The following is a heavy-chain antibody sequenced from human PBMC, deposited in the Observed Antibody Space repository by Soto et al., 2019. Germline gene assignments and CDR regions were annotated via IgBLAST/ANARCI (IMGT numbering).Heavy chain of an antibody. D-gene: IGHD6-13*01. Sequence: PGGSLRLSCAASGFTFSSYAMSWVRQAPGKGLEWVSAISGSGGSTYYADSVKGRFTISRDNSKNTLYLQMNSLRAEDTAVYYCAKDNQWQQLVPLGPHYFDYWGQGTLVTVSS. CDR3: AKDNQWQQLVPLGPHYFDY. CDR2: ISGSGGST. V-gene: IGHV3-23*01. CDR1: GFTFSSYA. J-gene: IGHJ4*02.